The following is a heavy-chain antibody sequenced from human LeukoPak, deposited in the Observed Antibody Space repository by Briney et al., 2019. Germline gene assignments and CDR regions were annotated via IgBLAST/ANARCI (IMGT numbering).Heavy chain of an antibody. CDR2: IKSKTDGGTT. J-gene: IGHJ4*02. CDR1: GFXFSNAW. Sequence: GGSLRLSCAASGFXFSNAWITWVRQAPGKGLEWVGRIKSKTDGGTTDYAAPVKARFTISRDDSKNTLYLQMNSLKTEDTAVYYCTREAVTANGYFDYWGQGTLVTVSS. V-gene: IGHV3-15*01. D-gene: IGHD2-21*02. CDR3: TREAVTANGYFDY.